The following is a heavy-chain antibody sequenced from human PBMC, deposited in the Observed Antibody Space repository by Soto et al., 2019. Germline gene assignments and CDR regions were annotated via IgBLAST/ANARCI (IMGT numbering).Heavy chain of an antibody. CDR1: GYPFDTYG. Sequence: GASVKVSCKASGYPFDTYGINWVRQAPGQRPEWMGWISAYNGQTDYAQNFQGRVTMATDTSTNTAYMELRNLRSDDTAVYYCARGPHEFWNPYFFGPWGPGTLVTVSS. J-gene: IGHJ5*02. CDR3: ARGPHEFWNPYFFGP. D-gene: IGHD3-3*01. CDR2: ISAYNGQT. V-gene: IGHV1-18*01.